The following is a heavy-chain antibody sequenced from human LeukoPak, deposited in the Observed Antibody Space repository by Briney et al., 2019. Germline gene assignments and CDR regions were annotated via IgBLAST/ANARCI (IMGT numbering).Heavy chain of an antibody. J-gene: IGHJ1*01. CDR3: ATNSPPQH. Sequence: SETLSLTCAVYGGSFSGYYWSWIRQPPGKGLEWIGEINHSGNTNYNPSLKSRVTISVDTSKNQFSLKLSSVTAADTAVYYCATNSPPQHWGQGTLVTVSS. V-gene: IGHV4-34*01. D-gene: IGHD4-23*01. CDR1: GGSFSGYY. CDR2: INHSGNT.